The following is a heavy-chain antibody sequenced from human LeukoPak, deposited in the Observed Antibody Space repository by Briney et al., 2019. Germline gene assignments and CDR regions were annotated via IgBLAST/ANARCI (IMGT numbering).Heavy chain of an antibody. D-gene: IGHD1-26*01. Sequence: ASVKVSCKASGYTFTSYDINWVRQATGQGLEWMGWINPNSGGTNYAQKFQGRVTMTRDTSISTAYMELSRLRSDDTAVYYCAREGELLFDYWGQGTLVTVSS. CDR3: AREGELLFDY. J-gene: IGHJ4*02. CDR2: INPNSGGT. CDR1: GYTFTSYD. V-gene: IGHV1-2*02.